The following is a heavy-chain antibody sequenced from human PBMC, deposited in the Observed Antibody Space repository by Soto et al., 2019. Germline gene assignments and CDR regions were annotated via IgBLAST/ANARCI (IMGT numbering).Heavy chain of an antibody. CDR3: AKERSYYYDSSGSLYNPATLDY. D-gene: IGHD3-22*01. V-gene: IGHV3-30*18. Sequence: GGSLRLSCAASGFTFSSYGMHWVRQAPGKGLEWVAVISYDGSNKYYADSVKGRFTISRDNSKNTLYLQMNSLRAEDTAVYYCAKERSYYYDSSGSLYNPATLDYWGQGTLVTVSS. J-gene: IGHJ4*02. CDR1: GFTFSSYG. CDR2: ISYDGSNK.